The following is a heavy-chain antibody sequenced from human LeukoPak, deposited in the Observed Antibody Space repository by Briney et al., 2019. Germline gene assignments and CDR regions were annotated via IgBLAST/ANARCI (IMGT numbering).Heavy chain of an antibody. CDR1: GGSISGYY. D-gene: IGHD1-26*01. V-gene: IGHV4-4*07. Sequence: SETLSLTCTVSGGSISGYYWSWIRQPAGKGLEWIGGIYTSGTTHDNPSLKSRVTMSVDTSKNQVSLKVSSVTAADTAVYYCARQDSKVGAYTGPYYFDYWGQGTLVTVSS. CDR2: IYTSGTT. CDR3: ARQDSKVGAYTGPYYFDY. J-gene: IGHJ4*02.